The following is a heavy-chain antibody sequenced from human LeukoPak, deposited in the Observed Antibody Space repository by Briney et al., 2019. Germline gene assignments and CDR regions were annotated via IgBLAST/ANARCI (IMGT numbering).Heavy chain of an antibody. V-gene: IGHV3-7*03. D-gene: IGHD3-22*01. CDR2: IKQDGGEI. CDR3: ARDKGDYDTSGSLFVF. CDR1: GFTFSRCW. Sequence: PGGSLRLSCAASGFTFSRCWMSWVRQVPRKGLEWVANIKQDGGEIYYVDSVKGRFTISRDNAKSSLYLQMNSLRAGDTAVYYCARDKGDYDTSGSLFVFGGQGTLVTVSS. J-gene: IGHJ4*02.